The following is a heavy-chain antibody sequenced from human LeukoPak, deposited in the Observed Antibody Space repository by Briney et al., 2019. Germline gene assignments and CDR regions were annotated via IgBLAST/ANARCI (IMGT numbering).Heavy chain of an antibody. J-gene: IGHJ4*02. CDR3: ARRSVSRLYYFDY. CDR2: FDPEDGET. D-gene: IGHD1-14*01. V-gene: IGHV1-24*01. CDR1: GYTLTELS. Sequence: SVKVSCKISGYTLTELSMHWVRQAPGKGLEWMGGFDPEDGETIYAQKFQGRVTITTDESTSTAYMELSSLRSDDTAVYYCARRSVSRLYYFDYWGQGTLVTVSS.